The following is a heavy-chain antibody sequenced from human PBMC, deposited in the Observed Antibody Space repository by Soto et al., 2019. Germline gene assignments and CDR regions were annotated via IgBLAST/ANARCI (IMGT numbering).Heavy chain of an antibody. V-gene: IGHV4-30-2*01. Sequence: SETLSLTCAVSGGSISSGGYSWSWIRQPPGKGLEWIGYIYHSGSTYYNPSLKSRVTISVDRSKNQFSLKLSSVTAADTAVYYCARNVYDFWSGYPHFDYWGQGTLVTVFS. D-gene: IGHD3-3*01. J-gene: IGHJ4*02. CDR2: IYHSGST. CDR3: ARNVYDFWSGYPHFDY. CDR1: GGSISSGGYS.